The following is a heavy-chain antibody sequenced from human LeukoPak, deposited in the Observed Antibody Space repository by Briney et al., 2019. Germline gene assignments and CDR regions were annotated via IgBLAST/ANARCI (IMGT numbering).Heavy chain of an antibody. J-gene: IGHJ4*02. D-gene: IGHD4-17*01. Sequence: ASVKVSFTASGGTFISYAISWVRQAPGQGLEWMGRIIPIFGIANYAQKFQGRVTITADKSTSTAYMELSSLRSEDTAVYYCAGESHFQLRLLPDYWGQGTLVTVSS. CDR2: IIPIFGIA. CDR1: GGTFISYA. CDR3: AGESHFQLRLLPDY. V-gene: IGHV1-69*04.